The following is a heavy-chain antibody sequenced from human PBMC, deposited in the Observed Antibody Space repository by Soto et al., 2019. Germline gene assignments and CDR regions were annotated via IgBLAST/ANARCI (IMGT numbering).Heavy chain of an antibody. CDR3: ARRMTWSLWCFDL. V-gene: IGHV1-8*01. CDR2: MNPNGGNT. D-gene: IGHD3-3*01. Sequence: QVQLLQSGAEVKKPGTSVRVSCRASGYTFKDYDINWVRRAPGQGLEWMGWMNPNGGNTAYARKFHDRITMTRSVAARTAFMELSSLTPEDTAVYYCARRMTWSLWCFDLWGSGTQVTVSS. J-gene: IGHJ2*01. CDR1: GYTFKDYD.